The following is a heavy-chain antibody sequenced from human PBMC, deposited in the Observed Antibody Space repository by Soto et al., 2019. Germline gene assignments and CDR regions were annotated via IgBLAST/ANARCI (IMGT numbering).Heavy chain of an antibody. V-gene: IGHV1-8*01. CDR3: ARVKSFGVAATR. Sequence: ASVKVSCKASGYTFTSYDINWVRQATGQGLEWMGWMNPNSGNTGYAQKFQGRVTMTRNTSISTAYMELSSLRSEDTAVYYCARVKSFGVAATRWGQGTLVTVSS. CDR2: MNPNSGNT. CDR1: GYTFTSYD. D-gene: IGHD2-15*01. J-gene: IGHJ4*02.